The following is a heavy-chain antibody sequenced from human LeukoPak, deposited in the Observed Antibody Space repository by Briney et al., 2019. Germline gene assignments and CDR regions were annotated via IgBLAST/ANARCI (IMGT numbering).Heavy chain of an antibody. J-gene: IGHJ5*02. V-gene: IGHV3-30*04. Sequence: PGGSLRLSCVASGFTFSNYAMHWVRQAPGKGLEWVAVISYEGSSKYYADSVKGRFTISRDNSKNTLHLQMDSLRDEDTAVYYCASPKRGDAILPDHWGQGTLATVSS. D-gene: IGHD3-10*01. CDR3: ASPKRGDAILPDH. CDR1: GFTFSNYA. CDR2: ISYEGSSK.